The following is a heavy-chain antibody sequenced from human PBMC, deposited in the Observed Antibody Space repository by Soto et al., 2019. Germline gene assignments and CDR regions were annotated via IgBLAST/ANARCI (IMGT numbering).Heavy chain of an antibody. J-gene: IGHJ4*02. V-gene: IGHV3-21*01. CDR3: ARGYDVVRVPVAIRVGYFDH. CDR2: ISATGSDI. Sequence: EVDLVESGGGLAKPGGALRLSCTDSGFTFSSLTMNWVRQAPGKGLEWVSSISATGSDIYYGDSVMGRFTISRDNAKNSLYLQLNNLRVEDTAVYYCARGYDVVRVPVAIRVGYFDHWGQGTVVTVSS. CDR1: GFTFSSLT. D-gene: IGHD3-16*01.